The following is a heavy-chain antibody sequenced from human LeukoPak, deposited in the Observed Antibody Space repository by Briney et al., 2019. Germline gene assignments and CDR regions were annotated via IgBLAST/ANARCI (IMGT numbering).Heavy chain of an antibody. D-gene: IGHD3-9*01. CDR3: VKVRYYDIPGATIVTFYYFDY. CDR2: ISSNGGST. V-gene: IGHV3-64D*06. J-gene: IGHJ4*02. CDR1: GFTFSSYA. Sequence: GGPLRLSCSASGFTFSSYAMHWVRQAPGKGLEYVSAISSNGGSTYYAGSVKGRFTISRDNSKNTLYLQMSSLRAEDTAVYYCVKVRYYDIPGATIVTFYYFDYWGQGTLVTVSS.